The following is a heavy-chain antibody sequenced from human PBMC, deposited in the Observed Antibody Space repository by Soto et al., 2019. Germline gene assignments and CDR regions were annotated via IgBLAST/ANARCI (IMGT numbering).Heavy chain of an antibody. D-gene: IGHD4-17*01. CDR2: INAGNGNT. CDR3: ARGRGVYGDYFLGPYYMDV. CDR1: GYTFTSYA. J-gene: IGHJ6*03. V-gene: IGHV1-3*01. Sequence: ASVKVSCKASGYTFTSYAMHWVRQAPGQRLEWMGWINAGNGNTKYSQKFQGRVTITRDTSASTAYMELSSLRSEDTAVYYCARGRGVYGDYFLGPYYMDVWGKGTTVTVSS.